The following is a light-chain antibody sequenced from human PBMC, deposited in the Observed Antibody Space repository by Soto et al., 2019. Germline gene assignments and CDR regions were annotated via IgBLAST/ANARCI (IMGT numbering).Light chain of an antibody. CDR3: QQYDKWPIT. CDR2: DAS. CDR1: QSVSSN. J-gene: IGKJ5*01. V-gene: IGKV3-15*01. Sequence: EIVMTQSPATLSVSPGERVTLSCRASQSVSSNLAWYQQKPGQAPRLLIYDASTRATAIPARFSGSGSGTEFTLTISSLQSEAFAVYYCQQYDKWPITFGQGTRLE.